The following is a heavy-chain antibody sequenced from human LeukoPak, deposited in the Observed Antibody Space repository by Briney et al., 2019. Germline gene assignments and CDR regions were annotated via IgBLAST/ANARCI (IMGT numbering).Heavy chain of an antibody. J-gene: IGHJ4*02. CDR1: GFTFSSYA. V-gene: IGHV3-30*04. D-gene: IGHD6-19*01. CDR2: ISYDGSNK. CDR3: ASSKQWLSYFDY. Sequence: GGSLRLSCAASGFTFSSYAMHWVRQAPGKGLEWVAAISYDGSNKYYADSVKGRFTISRDNSKNTLYLQMNSLRAEDTAVYYCASSKQWLSYFDYWGQGTLVTVSS.